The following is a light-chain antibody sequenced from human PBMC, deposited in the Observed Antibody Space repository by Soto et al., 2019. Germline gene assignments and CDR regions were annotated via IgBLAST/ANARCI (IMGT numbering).Light chain of an antibody. CDR3: QQYDNYVWT. J-gene: IGKJ1*01. Sequence: DIQMTQSPSTLSASVGDRVTISCRASQSTSRWLAWYQQKPGKAPKLLIYDASNLESGVPSRFSGSGSGTEFTLTISSLQPDDFATYYCQQYDNYVWTFGQGTKVDIK. CDR2: DAS. V-gene: IGKV1-5*01. CDR1: QSTSRW.